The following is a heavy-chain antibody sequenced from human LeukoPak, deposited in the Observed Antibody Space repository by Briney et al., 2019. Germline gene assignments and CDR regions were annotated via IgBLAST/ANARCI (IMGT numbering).Heavy chain of an antibody. Sequence: GGSLRLSCVVSGFTFTGYSMNWVRQAPGKGLEWVSSISSSSSHIFYADSVKGRFTISRDNAKNSLYLQMNSLRAEDTAVYFCVRAIGSNTLWGQGTLVTVSS. V-gene: IGHV3-21*01. CDR2: ISSSSSHI. D-gene: IGHD4-23*01. J-gene: IGHJ4*02. CDR1: GFTFTGYS. CDR3: VRAIGSNTL.